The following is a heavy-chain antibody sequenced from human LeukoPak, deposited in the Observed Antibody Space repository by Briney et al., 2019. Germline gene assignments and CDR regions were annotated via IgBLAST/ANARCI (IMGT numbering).Heavy chain of an antibody. CDR2: ISAYNGNT. V-gene: IGHV1-18*01. CDR3: ARVYYYDSSGFVFDY. CDR1: GGTFSSYA. J-gene: IGHJ4*02. Sequence: GASVKVSCKASGGTFSSYAISWVRQAPGQGLEWMGWISAYNGNTNYAQKLQGRVTMTTDTSTSTAYMELRSLRSDDTAVYYCARVYYYDSSGFVFDYWGQGTLVTVSS. D-gene: IGHD3-22*01.